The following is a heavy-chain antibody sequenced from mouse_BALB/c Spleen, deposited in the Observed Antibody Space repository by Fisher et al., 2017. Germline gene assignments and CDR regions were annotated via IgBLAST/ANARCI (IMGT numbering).Heavy chain of an antibody. Sequence: KFKGKATLTVDKSSSTAFMHLNSLTSEDSAVYYCAWIYYGNRPYAMDYWGQGTSVTVSS. D-gene: IGHD2-1*01. CDR3: AWIYYGNRPYAMDY. J-gene: IGHJ4*01. V-gene: IGHV1S135*01.